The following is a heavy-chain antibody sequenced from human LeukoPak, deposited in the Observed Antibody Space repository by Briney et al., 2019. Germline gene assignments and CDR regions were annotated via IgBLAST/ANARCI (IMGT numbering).Heavy chain of an antibody. Sequence: GGSLRLSCAASGFTFSNAWMDWVRQAPGKGLEWVGHIKSKTNGGTTDYAAPVKGRFTISRDDSKNTLYLQMNSLTTEDTAVYYCTTGRDFDWSWGQGTLVVVSS. J-gene: IGHJ5*02. CDR2: IKSKTNGGTT. D-gene: IGHD3-9*01. CDR3: TTGRDFDWS. CDR1: GFTFSNAW. V-gene: IGHV3-15*01.